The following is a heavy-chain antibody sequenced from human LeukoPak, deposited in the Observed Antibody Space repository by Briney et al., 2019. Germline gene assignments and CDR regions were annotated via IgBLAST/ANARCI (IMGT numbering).Heavy chain of an antibody. J-gene: IGHJ6*02. V-gene: IGHV4-59*08. CDR2: IYYSGST. CDR1: GGSISSYY. CDR3: ARGPGSSGWTYYYYGMDV. Sequence: SETLSLTCTVSGGSISSYYWSWLRQPPGKGLEGIGYIYYSGSTNYNPSLKSRVTISVDPSENQFSLKLSSVTAADTAVYYCARGPGSSGWTYYYYGMDVWGQGTTVTVSS. D-gene: IGHD6-19*01.